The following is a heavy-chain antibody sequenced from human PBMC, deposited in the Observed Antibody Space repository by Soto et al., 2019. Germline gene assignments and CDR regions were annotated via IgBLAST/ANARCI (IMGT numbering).Heavy chain of an antibody. D-gene: IGHD1-1*01. CDR1: GFTFSSYA. V-gene: IGHV3-23*01. CDR2: ISGSGGST. CDR3: AKLERRWGNDY. J-gene: IGHJ4*02. Sequence: GGSLRLSCAASGFTFSSYAMSWVRQAPGKELEWVSAISGSGGSTYYADSVKGRFTISRDNSKNTLYLQMNSLRAEDTTVYYCAKLERRWGNDYWGQGTLVTVSS.